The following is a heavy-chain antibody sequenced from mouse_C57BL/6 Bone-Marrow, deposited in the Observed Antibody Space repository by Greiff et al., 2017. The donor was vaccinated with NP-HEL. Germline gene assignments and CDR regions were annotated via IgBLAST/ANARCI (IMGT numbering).Heavy chain of an antibody. D-gene: IGHD1-1*01. CDR2: IDPSDSYT. CDR1: GYTFTSYW. Sequence: QVQLQQPGAELVMPGASVKLSCKASGYTFTSYWMHWVKQRPGQGLEWIGEIDPSDSYTNYNQKFKGKSTLTVDKSSSTAYMQLSSLTSEDSAVYYCARWGLFITTDYFDYWGQGTTLTVSS. J-gene: IGHJ2*01. V-gene: IGHV1-69*01. CDR3: ARWGLFITTDYFDY.